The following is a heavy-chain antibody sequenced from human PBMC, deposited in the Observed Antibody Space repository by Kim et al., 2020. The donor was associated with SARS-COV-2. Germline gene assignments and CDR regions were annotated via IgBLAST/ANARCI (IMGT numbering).Heavy chain of an antibody. CDR3: TNVDY. CDR2: EGTNE. Sequence: EGTNEYYADAVKGRFTISRETSKKTLFLQMNSLRAEDTAVYYCTNVDYWGQGTLVTVSS. J-gene: IGHJ4*02. V-gene: IGHV3-33*06.